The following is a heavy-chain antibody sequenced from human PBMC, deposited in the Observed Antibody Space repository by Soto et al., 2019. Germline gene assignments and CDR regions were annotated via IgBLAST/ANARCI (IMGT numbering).Heavy chain of an antibody. CDR1: GGSISSYY. CDR2: IYYSGST. V-gene: IGHV4-59*08. J-gene: IGHJ6*03. D-gene: IGHD2-2*01. CDR3: ARGEYCSSTGCPPYYYNYMDV. Sequence: SETLSHTCTVSGGSISSYYWSWIRQPPGKGLEWIGYIYYSGSTNYNPSLKSRVTISVDTSKNHFSLKLSSVTAADTAVYYCARGEYCSSTGCPPYYYNYMDVWGKGTTVTVSS.